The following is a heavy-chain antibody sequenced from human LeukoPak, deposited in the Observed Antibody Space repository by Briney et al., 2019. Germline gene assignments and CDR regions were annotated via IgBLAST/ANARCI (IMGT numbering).Heavy chain of an antibody. CDR1: GYTFTSYW. CDR3: ARGPLDDGDH. J-gene: IGHJ4*02. Sequence: GESLKISCQGSGYTFTSYWIGWVRQMPVKGLEWMGSIYPGGSDTRYSPSFQGQVTISADKSISTAYLQWSSLKASDTAMYYCARGPLDDGDHWGQGTLVTVSS. CDR2: IYPGGSDT. V-gene: IGHV5-51*01. D-gene: IGHD1-1*01.